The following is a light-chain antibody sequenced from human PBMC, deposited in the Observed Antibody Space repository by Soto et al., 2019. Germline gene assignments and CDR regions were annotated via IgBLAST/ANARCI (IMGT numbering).Light chain of an antibody. CDR1: PSVGSGY. Sequence: EILLTQSPGTLSLSPGQRAPLSCRASPSVGSGYLAWYQQKPGQAPRLLIYDASSRATGIPDRFSGSGSGKDFTLTISRLEPEDFAVYYCQQYGSAPITVGQGTRLEIK. CDR2: DAS. V-gene: IGKV3-20*01. CDR3: QQYGSAPIT. J-gene: IGKJ5*01.